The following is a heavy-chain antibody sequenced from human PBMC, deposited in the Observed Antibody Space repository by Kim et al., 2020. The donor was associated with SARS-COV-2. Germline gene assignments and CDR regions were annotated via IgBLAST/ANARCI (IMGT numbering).Heavy chain of an antibody. J-gene: IGHJ4*02. V-gene: IGHV4-31*03. Sequence: SETLSLTCTVSGGSISSGGYYWSWIRQHPGKGLEWIGYIYYSGSTYYNPSLKRRVTISVDTSKNQFSLKLSSVTAADTAVYYCARGPRYYDILTGLGYFDFWGQGTLVTVSS. CDR1: GGSISSGGYY. CDR2: IYYSGST. D-gene: IGHD3-9*01. CDR3: ARGPRYYDILTGLGYFDF.